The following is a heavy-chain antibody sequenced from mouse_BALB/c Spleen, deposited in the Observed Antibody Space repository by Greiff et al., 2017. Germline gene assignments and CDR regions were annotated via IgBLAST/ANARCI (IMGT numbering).Heavy chain of an antibody. Sequence: LVKPADSLTITCTASGYSFTGYYMHWVKQRHGKSLEWIGDISCYNGATSYNQKFKGKATFTVDTSSSTSYMQFNSQTSEDAAVYYCARSGGLTGEGDYWGQGTSVTVSS. CDR2: ISCYNGAT. CDR3: ARSGGLTGEGDY. D-gene: IGHD4-1*01. V-gene: IGHV1S34*01. CDR1: GYSFTGYY. J-gene: IGHJ4*01.